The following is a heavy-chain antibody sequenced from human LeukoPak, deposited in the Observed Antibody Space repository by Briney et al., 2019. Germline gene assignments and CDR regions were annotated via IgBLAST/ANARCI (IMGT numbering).Heavy chain of an antibody. CDR2: ISYDGSNK. V-gene: IGHV3-30*04. CDR1: GLTFSRYA. J-gene: IGHJ4*02. D-gene: IGHD1-26*01. Sequence: GGSLTLSCAASGLTFSRYAMHWVRQAPDKGLEWVAVISYDGSNKYYADSVKGRFTMSRDNSKNTLFLQMNSLRAEDTAVYYCARDRSGTGPAVLYYFDYWGQGTLVTVSS. CDR3: ARDRSGTGPAVLYYFDY.